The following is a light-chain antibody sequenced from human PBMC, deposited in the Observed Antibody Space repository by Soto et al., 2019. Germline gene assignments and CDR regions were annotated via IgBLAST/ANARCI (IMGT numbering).Light chain of an antibody. J-gene: IGLJ2*01. CDR1: SSDVGGFNL. Sequence: QSVLTQPASVSGSPGQSITISCTGTSSDVGGFNLVSWYQQHPGKDPKLIIYEATKRPSGVSNRFSGSKSGNTASMTISGLQAEDEADYFCCSYARSSTVVFGGGTKVTVL. CDR3: CSYARSSTVV. CDR2: EAT. V-gene: IGLV2-23*02.